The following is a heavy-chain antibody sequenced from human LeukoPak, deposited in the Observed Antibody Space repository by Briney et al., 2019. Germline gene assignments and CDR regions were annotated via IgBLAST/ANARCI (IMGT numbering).Heavy chain of an antibody. CDR2: ISGSGGST. D-gene: IGHD3-22*01. CDR1: GFTFSSYA. Sequence: GGSLRLSCAASGFTFSSYAMSWVRQAPGKGLEWVSAISGSGGSTYYADSVKGRFTISRDNSKNTLYLQMNSLRAEDTAVYYCARGTFDSPYYFDYWGQGTLVTVSS. CDR3: ARGTFDSPYYFDY. J-gene: IGHJ4*02. V-gene: IGHV3-23*01.